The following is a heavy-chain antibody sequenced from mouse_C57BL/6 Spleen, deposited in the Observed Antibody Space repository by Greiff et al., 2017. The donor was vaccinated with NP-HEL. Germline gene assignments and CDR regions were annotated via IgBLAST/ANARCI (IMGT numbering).Heavy chain of an antibody. CDR3: ARRGYDGRAWFAY. D-gene: IGHD2-2*01. V-gene: IGHV1-18*01. J-gene: IGHJ3*01. CDR2: INPNNGGT. CDR1: GYTFTDYN. Sequence: VQLQQSGPELVKPGASVKIPCKASGYTFTDYNMDWVKQSHGKSLEWIGDINPNNGGTIYNQKFKGKATLTVDKSSSTAYMELRSLTSEDTAVYYCARRGYDGRAWFAYWGQGTLVTVSA.